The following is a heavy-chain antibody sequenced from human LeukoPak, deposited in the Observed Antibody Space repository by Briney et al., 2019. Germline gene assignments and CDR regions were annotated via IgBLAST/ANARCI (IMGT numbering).Heavy chain of an antibody. CDR2: ISYDGSNK. CDR1: GFTFSSYA. D-gene: IGHD6-19*01. J-gene: IGHJ4*02. Sequence: PGGSLRLSCAASGFTFSSYAMHWVRQAPGKGLEWVAVISYDGSNKYYADSVKGRFTISRDNSKNTLYLQMNSLRAEDTAVYYCARESSETLMYSSGCRALGYWGQGTLVTVSS. CDR3: ARESSETLMYSSGCRALGY. V-gene: IGHV3-30-3*01.